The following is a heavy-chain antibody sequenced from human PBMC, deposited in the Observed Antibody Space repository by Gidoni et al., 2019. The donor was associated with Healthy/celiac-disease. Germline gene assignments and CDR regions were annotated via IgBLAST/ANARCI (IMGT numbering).Heavy chain of an antibody. V-gene: IGHV1-18*04. J-gene: IGHJ3*02. Sequence: QVQLVQSGAEVKKPGASVKVSCKASGYTFTSYGISWVRQAPGQGLEWMGWISAYNGNTNYAQKLQGRVTMTTDTSTSTAYMELRSLRSDDTAVYYCARDMIRRYDSSGYYFNGDAFDIWGQGTMVTVSS. CDR2: ISAYNGNT. D-gene: IGHD3-22*01. CDR1: GYTFTSYG. CDR3: ARDMIRRYDSSGYYFNGDAFDI.